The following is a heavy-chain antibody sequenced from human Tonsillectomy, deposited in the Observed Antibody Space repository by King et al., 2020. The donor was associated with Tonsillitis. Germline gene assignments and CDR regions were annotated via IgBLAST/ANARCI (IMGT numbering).Heavy chain of an antibody. CDR1: GGPISSGGYY. D-gene: IGHD2-2*01. CDR2: IYYSGST. J-gene: IGHJ3*02. V-gene: IGHV4-31*03. Sequence: VQLQESGPGLVKPSQTLSLTCKVSGGPISSGGYYWSWIRQHPGKGLEWIGYIYYSGSTYYNPSLKSRVTISVDTSKNHFSLKLSSGTAADTAVYYCARGLFSSTSADAFDIWGQGTLVAVSS. CDR3: ARGLFSSTSADAFDI.